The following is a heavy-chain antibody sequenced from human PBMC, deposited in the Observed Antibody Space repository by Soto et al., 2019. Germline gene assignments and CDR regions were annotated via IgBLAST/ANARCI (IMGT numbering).Heavy chain of an antibody. D-gene: IGHD3-10*01. Sequence: QVQLVQSGAEVKKPGASVKVSCKVSGYTLTELSMHWVRLAPGKGLEWMGGFDPEDGETIYAQKFQGRVTMTEDTSTDTAYMELSSLRSEDTAVYDCATHSPETGSYFFWFDPWGQGTLVTVSS. CDR2: FDPEDGET. CDR1: GYTLTELS. J-gene: IGHJ5*02. CDR3: ATHSPETGSYFFWFDP. V-gene: IGHV1-24*01.